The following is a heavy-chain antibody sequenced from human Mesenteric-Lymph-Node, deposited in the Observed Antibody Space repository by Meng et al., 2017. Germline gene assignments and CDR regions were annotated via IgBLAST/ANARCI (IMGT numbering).Heavy chain of an antibody. J-gene: IGHJ4*02. D-gene: IGHD6-6*01. CDR3: ARDIDGSSSGGVFDY. V-gene: IGHV3-30*01. CDR2: ISYDGSNK. Sequence: GGSLRLSCAASGFTFSSYAMHWVRQAPGKGLEWVAVISYDGSNKYYADSVKGRFTISRDNSKNTLYLQMNSLRAEDTAVYYCARDIDGSSSGGVFDYWGQGTLVTVSS. CDR1: GFTFSSYA.